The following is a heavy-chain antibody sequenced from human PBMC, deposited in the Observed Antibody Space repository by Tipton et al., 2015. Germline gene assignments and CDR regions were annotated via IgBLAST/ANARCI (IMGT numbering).Heavy chain of an antibody. V-gene: IGHV4-31*03. CDR3: ASTAGVVATLDY. CDR2: VYSSGST. CDR1: GGSVTSVSYC. Sequence: TLSLTCTVSGGSVTSVSYCWSWIRQHPGKGLEWIGNVYSSGSTYYNPSLKSRVTISADTSKNQFSLKLSPVTAADTAVYYCASTAGVVATLDYWGQGTLVTVSS. J-gene: IGHJ4*02. D-gene: IGHD5-12*01.